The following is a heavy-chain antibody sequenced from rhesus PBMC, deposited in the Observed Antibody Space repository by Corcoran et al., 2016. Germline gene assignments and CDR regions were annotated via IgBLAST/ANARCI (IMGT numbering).Heavy chain of an antibody. J-gene: IGHJ4*01. CDR3: ARGVWGSSYFDY. D-gene: IGHD3-34*01. CDR1: GFSLTTSGMG. V-gene: IGHV2-174*01. Sequence: QVTLKESGPALVKPTQTLTLTCTFSGFSLTTSGMGVGWIRQPQGKALEWLALIYWDDDKRYSTSLKSRLTISKDTSKNQVVLTMTNMDPVDTATYYCARGVWGSSYFDYWGQGVLVTVSS. CDR2: IYWDDDK.